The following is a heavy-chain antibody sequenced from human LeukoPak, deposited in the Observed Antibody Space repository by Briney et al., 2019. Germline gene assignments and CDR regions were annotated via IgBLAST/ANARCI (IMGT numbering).Heavy chain of an antibody. CDR3: ARDGYNYPGARGHDY. CDR2: IIPILGIA. J-gene: IGHJ4*02. Sequence: ASVKVSCKASGGTFSSYAISWVRPAPGQGLEWMGRIIPILGIANYAQKFQGRVTITADKSTSTAYMELSSLRSEDTAVYYCARDGYNYPGARGHDYWGQGTLVTVSS. D-gene: IGHD5-24*01. V-gene: IGHV1-69*04. CDR1: GGTFSSYA.